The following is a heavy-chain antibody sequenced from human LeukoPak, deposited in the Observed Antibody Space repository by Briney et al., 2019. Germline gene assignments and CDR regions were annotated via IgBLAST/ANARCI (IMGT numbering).Heavy chain of an antibody. CDR2: INPNSGGT. Sequence: ASVKVSCKASGYTFTGYYVHWVRQAPGQGLEWMGRINPNSGGTDHAQKFQGRVTMTRDTSISTAYMELSRLRSDDTAVYYCARQQLVPYYYYYGMDVWGQGTTVTVSS. J-gene: IGHJ6*02. CDR3: ARQQLVPYYYYYGMDV. CDR1: GYTFTGYY. V-gene: IGHV1-2*06. D-gene: IGHD6-13*01.